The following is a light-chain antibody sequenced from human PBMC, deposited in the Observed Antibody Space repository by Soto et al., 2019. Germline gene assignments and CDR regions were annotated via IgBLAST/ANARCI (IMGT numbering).Light chain of an antibody. CDR2: DAS. CDR1: QSISSW. V-gene: IGKV1-5*01. J-gene: IGKJ1*01. Sequence: QMPQTPSPLSASAGDRFTITCRASQSISSWLAWYQQKPGKAPKLLIYDASSLESGVPSRFSGSGSGTEFTLTISSLQPDDFATYYCQQYNSYWTFGQGTKVDVK. CDR3: QQYNSYWT.